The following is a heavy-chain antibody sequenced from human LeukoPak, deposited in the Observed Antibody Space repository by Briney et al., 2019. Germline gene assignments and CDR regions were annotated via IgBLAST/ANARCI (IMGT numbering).Heavy chain of an antibody. J-gene: IGHJ3*02. CDR2: INPNSGGT. V-gene: IGHV1-2*02. D-gene: IGHD3-10*01. CDR1: GYTFTGYY. CDR3: ARAQITMVRGVTNDAFDI. Sequence: ASVKVSCKASGYTFTGYYMHWVRQAPGQGLEWMGWINPNSGGTNYAQKFQGRVTMTRDTSTSTVYMELSSLRSEDTAVYYCARAQITMVRGVTNDAFDIWGQGTMVTVSS.